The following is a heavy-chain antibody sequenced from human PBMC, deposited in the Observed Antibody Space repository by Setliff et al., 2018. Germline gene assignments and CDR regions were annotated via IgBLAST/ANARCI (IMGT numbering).Heavy chain of an antibody. Sequence: SETLSLTCTVSGGSISSGDYYWSWIRQPPGKGLEWIGYIYSSGSTYYNPSLKSRVSISVDTSKNQFSPKLTSVTAADTAVYYCAREQWLDPPGYYYMDVWAKGTTVTVSS. CDR1: GGSISSGDYY. CDR3: AREQWLDPPGYYYMDV. J-gene: IGHJ6*03. CDR2: IYSSGST. V-gene: IGHV4-30-4*08. D-gene: IGHD6-19*01.